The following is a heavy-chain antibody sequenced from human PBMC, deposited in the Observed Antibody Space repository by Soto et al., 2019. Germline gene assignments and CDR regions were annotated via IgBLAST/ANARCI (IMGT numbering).Heavy chain of an antibody. D-gene: IGHD3-16*01. CDR3: ARDGTFGAKGGSLDI. CDR1: GFTFRTYG. J-gene: IGHJ3*02. CDR2: FWYDGSNK. Sequence: VGSLRLSCAASGFTFRTYGMHWVRQAPGKGLEWVAIFWYDGSNKYYAESVKGRFTISRDNSKNTLYLQMNSLRAEDTAVYYCARDGTFGAKGGSLDIWGQGTMVTVSS. V-gene: IGHV3-33*01.